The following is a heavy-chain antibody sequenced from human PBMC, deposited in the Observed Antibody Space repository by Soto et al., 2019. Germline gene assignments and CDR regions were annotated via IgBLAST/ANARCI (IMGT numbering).Heavy chain of an antibody. J-gene: IGHJ4*02. V-gene: IGHV3-49*03. D-gene: IGHD3-22*01. Sequence: PGGSLRLSCTASGFTFGDYAMSWFRQAPGKGLEWVGFIRSKAYGGTTEYAASVKGRFTISRDDSKSIAYLQMNSLKTEDTAVYYCTRVPYDSSGYYFDYWGQGTLVTVSS. CDR1: GFTFGDYA. CDR3: TRVPYDSSGYYFDY. CDR2: IRSKAYGGTT.